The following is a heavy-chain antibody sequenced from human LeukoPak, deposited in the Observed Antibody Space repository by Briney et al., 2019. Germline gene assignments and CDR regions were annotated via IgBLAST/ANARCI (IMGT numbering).Heavy chain of an antibody. CDR2: ISHSGST. V-gene: IGHV4-34*01. Sequence: SETLSLTCAVYGGSFSGYYWNWIRQPPGKGLEWIGKISHSGSTNYNPSLKSRVTISVDTSKNQFSLRLTSVTAADTAVYYCARGQPNYYGSGSYYDFDYWGQGTLVTVSS. CDR3: ARGQPNYYGSGSYYDFDY. CDR1: GGSFSGYY. J-gene: IGHJ4*02. D-gene: IGHD3-10*01.